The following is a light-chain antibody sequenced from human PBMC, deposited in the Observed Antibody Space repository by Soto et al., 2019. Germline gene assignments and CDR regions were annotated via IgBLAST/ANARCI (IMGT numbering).Light chain of an antibody. Sequence: QPVLTQPPSASGTPGQRVTISCSGSISNIGSNTVNWYQQLPGTAPKLLIYSNNQRPSGVPDRFSGSKSGTSASLAISGLQSEDEADYYCAAWDDSLNAHWVFGGGTKLTVL. CDR2: SNN. CDR1: ISNIGSNT. J-gene: IGLJ3*02. CDR3: AAWDDSLNAHWV. V-gene: IGLV1-44*01.